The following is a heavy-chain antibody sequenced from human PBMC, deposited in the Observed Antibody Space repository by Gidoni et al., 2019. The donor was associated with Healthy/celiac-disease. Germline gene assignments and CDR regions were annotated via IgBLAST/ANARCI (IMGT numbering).Heavy chain of an antibody. CDR2: ISSSSSTI. D-gene: IGHD3-22*01. Sequence: EVQLVESGGGLVQPGGSLRLSCAASGFTFSSYRMNWVRQAPGKGLEWVSYISSSSSTIYYADSVKGRFTISRDNAKNSLYLQMNSLRAEDTAVYYCARDYPDYYDSSGYYSTLDAFDIWGQGTMVTVSS. CDR3: ARDYPDYYDSSGYYSTLDAFDI. CDR1: GFTFSSYR. V-gene: IGHV3-48*01. J-gene: IGHJ3*02.